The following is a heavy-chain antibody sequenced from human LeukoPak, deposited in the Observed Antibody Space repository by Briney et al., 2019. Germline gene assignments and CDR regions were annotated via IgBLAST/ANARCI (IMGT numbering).Heavy chain of an antibody. J-gene: IGHJ4*02. V-gene: IGHV3-30-3*01. CDR3: AKDPAIFGVVMPFDY. CDR1: GFTFSSYA. Sequence: GGSLRLSCAASGFTFSSYAMHWVRQAPGKGLEWVAVISYDGSNKYYADSVKGRFTISRDNSKNTLYLQMNSLRAEDTAVYYCAKDPAIFGVVMPFDYWGQGTLVTVSS. CDR2: ISYDGSNK. D-gene: IGHD3-3*01.